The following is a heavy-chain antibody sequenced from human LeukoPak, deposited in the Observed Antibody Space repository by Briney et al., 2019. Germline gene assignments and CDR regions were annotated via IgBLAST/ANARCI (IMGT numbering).Heavy chain of an antibody. J-gene: IGHJ6*02. CDR2: INPNSGGT. Sequence: GASVKVSCKASGYTFTGYYMHWVRQAPGQGLEWRGWINPNSGGTNYAQKFQGRVTMTRDTSISTAYMELSRLRSDDTAVYYCARDLSYGIAVADIYGMDVWGQGTTVTVSS. CDR1: GYTFTGYY. D-gene: IGHD6-19*01. V-gene: IGHV1-2*02. CDR3: ARDLSYGIAVADIYGMDV.